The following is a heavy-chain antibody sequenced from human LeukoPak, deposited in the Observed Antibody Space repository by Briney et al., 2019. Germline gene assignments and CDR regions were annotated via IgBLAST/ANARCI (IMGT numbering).Heavy chain of an antibody. CDR1: GFTFSSYA. V-gene: IGHV3-23*01. CDR3: AKMTTISDWYFDL. D-gene: IGHD5-24*01. CDR2: ISGSGGST. J-gene: IGHJ2*01. Sequence: GGSLRLSCAASGFTFSSYAMSWVRQAPGKGLEWVSVISGSGGSTLYADSVKGRFTISRDNSKNTLYLQMNSLRAEDTAVYYCAKMTTISDWYFDLWGRGTLVTVSS.